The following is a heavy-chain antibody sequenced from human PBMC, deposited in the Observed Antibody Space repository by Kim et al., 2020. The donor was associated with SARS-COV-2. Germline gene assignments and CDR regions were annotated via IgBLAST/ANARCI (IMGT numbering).Heavy chain of an antibody. D-gene: IGHD2-2*01. CDR1: GGTFSSYA. CDR3: ARAKRIRCSSTSCYARRLYYFDY. Sequence: SVKVSCKASGGTFSSYAISWVRQAPGQGLEWMGGIIPIFGTANYAQKFQGRVTITADESTSTAYMELSSLRSEDTAAYYCARAKRIRCSSTSCYARRLYYFDYWGQGTLVTVSS. J-gene: IGHJ4*02. V-gene: IGHV1-69*13. CDR2: IIPIFGTA.